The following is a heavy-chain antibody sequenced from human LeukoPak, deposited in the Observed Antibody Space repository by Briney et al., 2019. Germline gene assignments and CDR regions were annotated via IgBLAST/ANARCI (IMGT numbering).Heavy chain of an antibody. CDR3: ARDPKVGYGGNYYED. J-gene: IGHJ4*02. CDR1: GFTFSSYW. D-gene: IGHD4-23*01. CDR2: IKQDGSEK. Sequence: GGSLRLSCAASGFTFSSYWMSWVRQAPGKGLEWVANIKQDGSEKYYVDSVKGRFTISRDNAKNSLYLQMNSLRAEDTAVYYCARDPKVGYGGNYYEDWGQGTLDTESS. V-gene: IGHV3-7*01.